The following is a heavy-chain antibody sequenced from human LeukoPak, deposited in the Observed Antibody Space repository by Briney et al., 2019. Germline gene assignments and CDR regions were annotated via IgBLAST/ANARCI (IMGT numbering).Heavy chain of an antibody. CDR3: ARDSPIVVVTSGAFDI. CDR2: ISSSSSYI. CDR1: GFTFSRYS. J-gene: IGHJ3*02. V-gene: IGHV3-21*01. Sequence: GGSLRLSCAASGFTFSRYSMNWVRQAPGKGLVWVSSISSSSSYIYYADSVKGRFTISRDNAKNSLYLQMNSLRAEDTAVYYCARDSPIVVVTSGAFDIWGQGTMVTVSS. D-gene: IGHD2-21*02.